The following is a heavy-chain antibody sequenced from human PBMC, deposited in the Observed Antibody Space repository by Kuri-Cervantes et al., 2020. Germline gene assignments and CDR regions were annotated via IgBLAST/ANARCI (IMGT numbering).Heavy chain of an antibody. CDR1: GFTFSSYA. CDR3: ARDQYASGSFDF. J-gene: IGHJ4*02. CDR2: ISGSGGST. Sequence: GESLKISCAASGFTFSSYAMSWVRQAPGKGLEWVSAISGSGGSTYYADSVKGRFTISRDNSKNTLYLQMNSLRAEDTAVYYCARDQYASGSFDFWGQGTLVTVSS. D-gene: IGHD3-10*01. V-gene: IGHV3-23*01.